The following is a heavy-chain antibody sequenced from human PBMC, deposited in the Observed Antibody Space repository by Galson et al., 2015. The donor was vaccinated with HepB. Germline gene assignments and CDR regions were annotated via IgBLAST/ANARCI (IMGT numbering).Heavy chain of an antibody. CDR1: GFTFSGSA. Sequence: LRLSCAASGFTFSGSAMHWVRQASGRGLEWVGRIGSKANSYATAYAASVKGRFTISRDDSKNTAYMQMNSLRVEDTAVYYCARDRGRSDYGYYYGMDVWGQGTTVTVSS. CDR3: ARDRGRSDYGYYYGMDV. V-gene: IGHV3-73*01. D-gene: IGHD4-17*01. J-gene: IGHJ6*02. CDR2: IGSKANSYAT.